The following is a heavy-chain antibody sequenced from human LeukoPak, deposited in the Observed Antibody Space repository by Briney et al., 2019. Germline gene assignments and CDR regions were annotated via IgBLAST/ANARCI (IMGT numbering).Heavy chain of an antibody. D-gene: IGHD4/OR15-4a*01. CDR2: MSKDGSII. V-gene: IGHV3-33*08. CDR3: ARDDEFDDYDRGRYTNTFDY. CDR1: GFTFSSYG. J-gene: IGHJ4*02. Sequence: GRSLRLSCAASGFTFSSYGMHWVRQAPGKGLEWVAVMSKDGSIIHHADSVKGRFTISRDNFKNTLYLQMNSLRAEDTAVYYCARDDEFDDYDRGRYTNTFDYWGQGTLVTVSS.